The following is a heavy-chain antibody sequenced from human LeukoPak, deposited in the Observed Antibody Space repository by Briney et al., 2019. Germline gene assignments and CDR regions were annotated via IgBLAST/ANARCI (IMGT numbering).Heavy chain of an antibody. V-gene: IGHV4-59*12. J-gene: IGHJ4*02. CDR3: ARVGDWPGWYYFDY. CDR2: IYYSGST. Sequence: SETLSLTCTVSGGSISSYYWSWIRQPPGKGLEWIGYIYYSGSTNYNPSLKSRVTISVDTSKNQFSLKLSSVTAADTAVYYCARVGDWPGWYYFDYWGQGTLVTVSS. CDR1: GGSISSYY. D-gene: IGHD3-16*01.